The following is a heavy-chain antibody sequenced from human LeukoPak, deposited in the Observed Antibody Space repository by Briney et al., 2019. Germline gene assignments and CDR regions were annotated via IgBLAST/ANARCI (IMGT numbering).Heavy chain of an antibody. Sequence: GRSLRLSCAASGFSFDDYGMNWVRQAPGKGLEWVSGINWNGGSTGYADSMKGRFTISRDNAKNASYLQMNSLRDEDTALYHCARGRNYYGTSGYYYGDAFDIWGRGTMVTVSS. CDR2: INWNGGST. D-gene: IGHD3-22*01. J-gene: IGHJ3*02. CDR1: GFSFDDYG. V-gene: IGHV3-20*01. CDR3: ARGRNYYGTSGYYYGDAFDI.